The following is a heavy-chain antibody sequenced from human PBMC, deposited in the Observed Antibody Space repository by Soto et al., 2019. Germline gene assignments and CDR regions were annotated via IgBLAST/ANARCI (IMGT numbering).Heavy chain of an antibody. Sequence: VQVVASGGGLVQPGRSLRLSCAVSGFRFEQYVMHWVRQAQGKGLECVSTVSPTGDTVAYADSVEGRFTVSRDNAKNSLYLQMNSLKGDDTAFYYCLKDAPNGSIDAWGQGTLVTVSS. CDR2: VSPTGDTV. CDR1: GFRFEQYV. J-gene: IGHJ5*02. V-gene: IGHV3-9*01. D-gene: IGHD3-10*01. CDR3: LKDAPNGSIDA.